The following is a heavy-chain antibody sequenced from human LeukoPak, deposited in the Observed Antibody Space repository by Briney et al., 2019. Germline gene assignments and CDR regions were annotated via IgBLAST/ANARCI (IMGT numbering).Heavy chain of an antibody. CDR1: GFTFSSYW. Sequence: GSLLLSCAASGFTFSSYWMSWVCQAPGKGLEWVANINQDGSEKYYVDSVKGRFAISRDNAKNSLYLQMNSLRAEDTAVYYCARGRTGLYSVVTHFDYWGQGTLVTVSS. V-gene: IGHV3-7*03. D-gene: IGHD3-22*01. J-gene: IGHJ4*02. CDR2: INQDGSEK. CDR3: ARGRTGLYSVVTHFDY.